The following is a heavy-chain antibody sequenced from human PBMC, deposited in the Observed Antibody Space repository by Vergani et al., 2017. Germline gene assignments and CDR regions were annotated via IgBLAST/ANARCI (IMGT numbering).Heavy chain of an antibody. J-gene: IGHJ4*02. D-gene: IGHD1-26*01. Sequence: QLQLQESGPGLVKPSETLSLTCTVSGGSISSSSYYWGWIRQPPGKGLEWIGSIYYSGSTYYNPSLKSRVTISVDTSKNQFSLKLSSVTAEDTAVYYCARDYGSYWVYWGQGTLVTVSS. CDR3: ARDYGSYWVY. V-gene: IGHV4-39*07. CDR2: IYYSGST. CDR1: GGSISSSSYY.